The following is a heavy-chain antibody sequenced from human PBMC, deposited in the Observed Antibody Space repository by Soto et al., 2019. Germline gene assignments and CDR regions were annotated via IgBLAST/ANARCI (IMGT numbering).Heavy chain of an antibody. V-gene: IGHV4-59*08. Sequence: PSETLSLTCTVSGGSISSYYWSWIRQPPGKGLEWIGYIYYSGGTNYNPSLKSRVTISVDTSKNQFSLKLSSVTAADTAVYYCARQGFYDSLYYMDVWGKGTTVTVSS. CDR3: ARQGFYDSLYYMDV. CDR2: IYYSGGT. J-gene: IGHJ6*03. D-gene: IGHD3-3*01. CDR1: GGSISSYY.